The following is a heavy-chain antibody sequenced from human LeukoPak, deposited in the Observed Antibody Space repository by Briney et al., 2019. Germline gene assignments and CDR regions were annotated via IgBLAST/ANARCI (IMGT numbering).Heavy chain of an antibody. CDR3: ARDLLQYDYVWGSYRATYYYYGMDV. CDR2: ISYDGSNK. J-gene: IGHJ6*02. V-gene: IGHV3-30-3*01. CDR1: GFTFSSYA. Sequence: PGGSLRLSCAASGFTFSSYAMHWVRQAPGKGLEWVAVISYDGSNKYYADSVKGRFTISRDNSKNTLYLQMNSLRAEDTAVYYCARDLLQYDYVWGSYRATYYYYGMDVWGQGTTVTVSS. D-gene: IGHD3-16*02.